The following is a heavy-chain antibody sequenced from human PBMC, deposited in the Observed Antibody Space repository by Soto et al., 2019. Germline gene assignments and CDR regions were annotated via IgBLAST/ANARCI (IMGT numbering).Heavy chain of an antibody. D-gene: IGHD4-17*01. CDR3: ARGPPGGDYAEENNWFDP. CDR2: ISGGSSTI. CDR1: GFTFSSYS. V-gene: IGHV3-48*01. J-gene: IGHJ5*02. Sequence: GGSLRLSCAASGFTFSSYSMNWVRQAPGKGLEWVSYISGGSSTIYYADSVKGRFTISRDNAKNSLYFQMNSLRAEDTAVYYCARGPPGGDYAEENNWFDPWGQGTLVTVSS.